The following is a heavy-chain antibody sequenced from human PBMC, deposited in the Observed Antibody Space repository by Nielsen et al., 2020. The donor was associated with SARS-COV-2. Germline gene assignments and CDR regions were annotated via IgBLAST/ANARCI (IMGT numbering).Heavy chain of an antibody. CDR2: ISYDGSNK. CDR1: GFTFSSYG. V-gene: IGHV3-33*05. Sequence: GESLKISCAASGFTFSSYGMHWVRQAPGKGLEWVAVISYDGSNKYYADSVKGRFTISRDNSKNTLYLQMNSLRAEDTAVYYCARDGGYCFDYWGQGTLVTVSS. D-gene: IGHD2-15*01. J-gene: IGHJ4*02. CDR3: ARDGGYCFDY.